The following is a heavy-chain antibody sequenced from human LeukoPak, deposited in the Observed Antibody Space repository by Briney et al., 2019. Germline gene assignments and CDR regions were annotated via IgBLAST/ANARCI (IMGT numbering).Heavy chain of an antibody. Sequence: ASVKVSCKASGGTFSSYAISWVRQAPGQGLEWMGGIIPIFGTANYAQKFQGRVTITTDESTSTAYMELSSLRSEDTAVYYCARSFSYGDYFSFDYWGQGTLVTVSS. CDR1: GGTFSSYA. J-gene: IGHJ4*02. D-gene: IGHD4-17*01. V-gene: IGHV1-69*05. CDR3: ARSFSYGDYFSFDY. CDR2: IIPIFGTA.